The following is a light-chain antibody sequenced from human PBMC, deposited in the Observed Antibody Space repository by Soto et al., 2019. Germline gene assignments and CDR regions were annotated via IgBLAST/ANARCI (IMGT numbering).Light chain of an antibody. CDR3: QQRSNWPPD. Sequence: EIVLTQSPATLSLYPGERATVSCRASQGVSSYLAWYQQKPGQAPRLLVYDASNRATGLPARFSGSGSGTDFTLTISSLEPEDFAVYYCQQRSNWPPDFGQGTRLEI. CDR1: QGVSSY. V-gene: IGKV3-11*01. J-gene: IGKJ5*01. CDR2: DAS.